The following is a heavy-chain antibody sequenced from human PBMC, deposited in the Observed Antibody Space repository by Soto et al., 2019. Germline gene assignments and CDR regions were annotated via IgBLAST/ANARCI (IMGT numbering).Heavy chain of an antibody. J-gene: IGHJ6*02. Sequence: QVQLVESGGGVVQPGRSLRLSCAASGFTFSSYPMHWVRQAPGKGLEWVAIISYDGNNKYYADSVEGRFTISRDNSKNTLYLQMNSLRAEDTAVYYCAREMAAPSDYYYGTYVWGQGTTVTVSS. CDR1: GFTFSSYP. CDR3: AREMAAPSDYYYGTYV. CDR2: ISYDGNNK. V-gene: IGHV3-30-3*01. D-gene: IGHD6-13*01.